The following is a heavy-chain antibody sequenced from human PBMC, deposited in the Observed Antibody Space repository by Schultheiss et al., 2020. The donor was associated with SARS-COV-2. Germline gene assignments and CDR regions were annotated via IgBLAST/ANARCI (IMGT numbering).Heavy chain of an antibody. CDR3: ARGRGVVPAALYFDY. D-gene: IGHD2-2*01. CDR2: IYYSGST. V-gene: IGHV4-34*01. CDR1: GGSFSDYY. Sequence: SQTLSLTCAVYGGSFSDYYWSWIRQPPGKGLEWIGYIYYSGSTNYNPSLKSRVTISVDTSKNQFSLKLSSVTAADTAVYYCARGRGVVPAALYFDYWGQGTLVTVSS. J-gene: IGHJ4*02.